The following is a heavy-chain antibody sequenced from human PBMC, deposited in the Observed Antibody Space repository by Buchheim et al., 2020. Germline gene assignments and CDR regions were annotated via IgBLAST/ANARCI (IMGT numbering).Heavy chain of an antibody. V-gene: IGHV4-30-4*01. CDR1: GGSISSGDYY. D-gene: IGHD5-18*01. CDR2: INHSGST. CDR3: ARGIQLKASLLNWFGP. Sequence: QVQLQESGPGLVKPSQTLSLTCTVSGGSISSGDYYWSWIRQPPGKGLEWIGEINHSGSTNYNPSLKSRVTISVDTSKNQFSLKLSSVTAADTAVYYCARGIQLKASLLNWFGPWGQGTL. J-gene: IGHJ5*02.